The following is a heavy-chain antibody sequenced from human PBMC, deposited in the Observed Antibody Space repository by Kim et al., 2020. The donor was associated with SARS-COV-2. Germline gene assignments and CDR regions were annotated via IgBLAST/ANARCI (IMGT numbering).Heavy chain of an antibody. CDR3: AKLIRGAVPIFGVVPLSHSFYCGMDV. CDR1: GFTFSSYG. J-gene: IGHJ6*02. Sequence: GGSLRLSCAASGFTFSSYGMHWVRQAPGKGLEWVAVISYDGSNKYYADSVKGRFTISRDNSKNTLYLQMNSLRAEDTAVYYCAKLIRGAVPIFGVVPLSHSFYCGMDVWGQGTTVTVSS. V-gene: IGHV3-30*18. D-gene: IGHD3-3*01. CDR2: ISYDGSNK.